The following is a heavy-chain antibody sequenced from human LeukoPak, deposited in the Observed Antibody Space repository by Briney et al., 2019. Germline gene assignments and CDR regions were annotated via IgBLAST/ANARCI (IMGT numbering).Heavy chain of an antibody. J-gene: IGHJ4*02. D-gene: IGHD6-13*01. CDR2: INAGNGNT. Sequence: GASVKVSCKASGYTSTSYAMHWVRQAPGQRLEWMGWINAGNGNTKYSQKFQGRVTITRDTSASTAYMELSSLRSEDTAVYYCARESIAAADFDYWGQGTLVTVSS. V-gene: IGHV1-3*01. CDR3: ARESIAAADFDY. CDR1: GYTSTSYA.